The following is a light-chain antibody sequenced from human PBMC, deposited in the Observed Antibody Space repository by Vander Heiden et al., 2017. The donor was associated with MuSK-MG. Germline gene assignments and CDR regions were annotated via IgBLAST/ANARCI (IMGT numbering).Light chain of an antibody. CDR1: KLGDKY. J-gene: IGLJ2*01. Sequence: SYELTQPPSVSVSPGQTASITCFGDKLGDKYACWYQQKPGQSPVLVIYQDSKRPSGIPERFSGSNSGNTATLTISGTQAMDEADYYCQAWDSSTAGVFGGGTKLTVL. CDR2: QDS. CDR3: QAWDSSTAGV. V-gene: IGLV3-1*01.